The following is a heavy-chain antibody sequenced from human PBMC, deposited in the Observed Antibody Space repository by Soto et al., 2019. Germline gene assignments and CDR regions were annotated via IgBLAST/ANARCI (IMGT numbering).Heavy chain of an antibody. D-gene: IGHD1-26*01. CDR1: GFTLSGSA. V-gene: IGHV3-73*01. Sequence: SLRLSCTASGFTLSGSAIHWVRQASGKGLEWVGRMRSKASTYATAYAASVKGRFTISRDESRNTAYLQMNSLKTEDTAVYYCTRVETTPFDYWGQGTLVTVSS. J-gene: IGHJ4*02. CDR2: MRSKASTYAT. CDR3: TRVETTPFDY.